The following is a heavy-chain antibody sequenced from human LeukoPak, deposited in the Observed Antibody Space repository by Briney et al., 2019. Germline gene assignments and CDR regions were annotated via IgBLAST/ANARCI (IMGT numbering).Heavy chain of an antibody. CDR1: GFTFSSYA. V-gene: IGHV3-23*01. CDR2: ISGSGGST. J-gene: IGHJ4*02. CDR3: ARPEYSTSGWLYFDY. Sequence: PGGSLRLSCAASGFTFSSYAMSWVRQAPGKGLEWVSTISGSGGSTYYADSVKGRFTISRDNSKNTLYLQMNSLGAEDTAVYYCARPEYSTSGWLYFDYWGQGTLVTVSS. D-gene: IGHD6-19*01.